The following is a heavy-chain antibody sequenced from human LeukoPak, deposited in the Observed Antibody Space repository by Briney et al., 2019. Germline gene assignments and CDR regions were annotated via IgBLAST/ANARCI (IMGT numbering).Heavy chain of an antibody. V-gene: IGHV1-2*02. CDR3: ARQNYYGSGSYYNPVLSFDY. CDR1: GYTFTGYY. J-gene: IGHJ4*02. CDR2: INPNSGGT. D-gene: IGHD3-10*01. Sequence: ASVKVSCKASGYTFTGYYMHWVRQAPGQGLEWMGWINPNSGGTNYAQKLQGRVTMTTDTSTSTAYMELRSLRSDDTAVYYCARQNYYGSGSYYNPVLSFDYWGQGTLVTVSS.